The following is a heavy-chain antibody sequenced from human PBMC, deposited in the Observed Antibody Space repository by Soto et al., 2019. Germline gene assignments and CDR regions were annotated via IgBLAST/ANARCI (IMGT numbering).Heavy chain of an antibody. V-gene: IGHV3-20*04. CDR2: INWNGGST. CDR1: GFTFDDYG. D-gene: IGHD5-12*01. CDR3: ARVPPGGYSGYDSAFDI. J-gene: IGHJ3*02. Sequence: ESGGGVVRPGGSLRLSCAASGFTFDDYGMSWVRQAPGKGLEWVSGINWNGGSTGYADSVKGRFTISRDNAKNSLYLQMNRLRAEDTALYYCARVPPGGYSGYDSAFDIWGQGTMVTVSS.